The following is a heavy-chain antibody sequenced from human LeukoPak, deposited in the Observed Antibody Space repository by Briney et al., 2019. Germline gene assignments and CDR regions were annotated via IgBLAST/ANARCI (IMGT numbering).Heavy chain of an antibody. Sequence: GGSLRLSCAASGFTFSTYAMSWVRQAPGKGLEWVSVFSGSGGSTYYADSVKGRFTISRDNSKNTLYLQMNSLRVEDTAVYYCAKDQYSSRGFDIWGQGTMVTVSS. CDR1: GFTFSTYA. D-gene: IGHD6-19*01. V-gene: IGHV3-23*01. J-gene: IGHJ3*02. CDR2: FSGSGGST. CDR3: AKDQYSSRGFDI.